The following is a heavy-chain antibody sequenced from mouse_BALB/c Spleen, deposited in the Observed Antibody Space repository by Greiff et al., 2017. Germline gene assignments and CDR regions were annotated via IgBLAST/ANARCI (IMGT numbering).Heavy chain of an antibody. J-gene: IGHJ2*01. Sequence: VQLVESGPGLVAPSQSLSITCTVSGFSLTSYGVHWVRQPPGKGLEWLGVIWAGGSTNYNSALMSRLSISKDNSKSQVFLKMNSLQTDDTAMYYCARESYGNYGYYFDYWGQGTTLTVSS. V-gene: IGHV2-9*02. CDR3: ARESYGNYGYYFDY. CDR1: GFSLTSYG. D-gene: IGHD2-1*01. CDR2: IWAGGST.